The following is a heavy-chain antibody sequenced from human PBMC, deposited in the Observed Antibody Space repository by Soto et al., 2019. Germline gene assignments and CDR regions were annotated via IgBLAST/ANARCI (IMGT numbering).Heavy chain of an antibody. V-gene: IGHV4-30-2*01. CDR3: ARVPSP. CDR2: IYHSGST. CDR1: GGSISSGGYS. J-gene: IGHJ5*02. Sequence: QLQLQESGSGLVKPSQTLSLTCAVSGGSISSGGYSWSWIRQPPGKGLEWIGYIYHSGSTYYTPSPRRRVTISEDRSKTQSSRKPSSVTAADPAVYYCARVPSPWGQGTLVTVSP.